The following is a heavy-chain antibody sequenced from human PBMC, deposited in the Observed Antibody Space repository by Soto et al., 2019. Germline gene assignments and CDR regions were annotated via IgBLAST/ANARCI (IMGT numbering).Heavy chain of an antibody. J-gene: IGHJ4*02. CDR1: GYNFSIYW. Sequence: PGESLKISCMGSGYNFSIYWTGWVRQMPGKGLEWMGIIYPGDFDTRYSQSFQGHLTMSVDKSINTAYLQWSSLETSDTAVYYCARLLGYSYGHQEFFDYWGQGTPVTVSS. V-gene: IGHV5-51*01. D-gene: IGHD5-18*01. CDR2: IYPGDFDT. CDR3: ARLLGYSYGHQEFFDY.